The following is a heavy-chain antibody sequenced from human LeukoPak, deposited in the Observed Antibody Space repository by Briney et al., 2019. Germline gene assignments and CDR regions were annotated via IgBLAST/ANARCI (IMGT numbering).Heavy chain of an antibody. CDR3: ATERLSFYYMDV. D-gene: IGHD3-16*01. V-gene: IGHV4-39*07. CDR1: GGSISRAPYY. Sequence: PSETLSLTCTVSGGSISRAPYYWGWIRQPPGKGLEWIGTIYYDGSTYYSSSLKSRVTTSVDTSKNRFSLGLRSVTAADTAVYYCATERLSFYYMDVWGKGATVTVSS. CDR2: IYYDGST. J-gene: IGHJ6*03.